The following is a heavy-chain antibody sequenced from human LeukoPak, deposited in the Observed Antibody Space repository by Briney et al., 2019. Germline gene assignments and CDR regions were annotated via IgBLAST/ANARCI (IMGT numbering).Heavy chain of an antibody. V-gene: IGHV3-48*01. CDR1: GFTFSSYS. J-gene: IGHJ3*02. CDR3: ARDTRTGSSWYPDAFDI. Sequence: QTGGSLRLSCAASGFTFSSYSINWVRQAPGKGLEWVSYISNTGSTIYYADSVKGRFTISRDNAKNSLYLQMNSLRAEDTAVYYCARDTRTGSSWYPDAFDIWGQGTVVTVSS. CDR2: ISNTGSTI. D-gene: IGHD6-13*01.